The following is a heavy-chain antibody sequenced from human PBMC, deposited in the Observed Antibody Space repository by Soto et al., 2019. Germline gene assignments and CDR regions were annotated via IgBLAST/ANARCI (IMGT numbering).Heavy chain of an antibody. D-gene: IGHD3-22*01. CDR2: IIPIFGTA. V-gene: IGHV1-69*13. Sequence: SVKVSCKASGGTFSSYAISWVRQAPGQGLEWMGGIIPIFGTANYAQKFQGRVTITADESTSTAYMELSSLRSEDTAVYYCARDPPLYYYDSSADYGTDVWGQGTTVTVSS. J-gene: IGHJ6*02. CDR1: GGTFSSYA. CDR3: ARDPPLYYYDSSADYGTDV.